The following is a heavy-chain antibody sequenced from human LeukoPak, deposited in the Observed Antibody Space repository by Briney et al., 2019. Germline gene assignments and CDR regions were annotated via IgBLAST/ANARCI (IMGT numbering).Heavy chain of an antibody. Sequence: SETLSLTCAVSGGSFSFYYWTWIRQPPGKGLEGIGEMNHSGRANYNPSLKSRVAMTVDTSKTQFSLNLTSLTAADTAVYYCARRGGKYSSSSINYWGQGTLVTVSS. J-gene: IGHJ1*01. CDR1: GGSFSFYY. V-gene: IGHV4-34*01. CDR2: MNHSGRA. D-gene: IGHD6-6*01. CDR3: ARRGGKYSSSSINY.